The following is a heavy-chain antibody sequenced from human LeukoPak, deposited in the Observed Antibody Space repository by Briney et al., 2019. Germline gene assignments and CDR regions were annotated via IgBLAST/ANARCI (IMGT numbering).Heavy chain of an antibody. J-gene: IGHJ4*02. V-gene: IGHV3-21*01. D-gene: IGHD3-3*01. CDR2: ISSSGSYI. CDR3: ARSFGRTRITIFGVVITYFDY. CDR1: GFTFSSYS. Sequence: GGSLRLSCAASGFTFSSYSMNWVRQAPGKGLEWVSSISSSGSYIYYADSMQGRFTISRDNSKNSLYLQMNSLRDEDTAVYYCARSFGRTRITIFGVVITYFDYWGQGTLVTVSS.